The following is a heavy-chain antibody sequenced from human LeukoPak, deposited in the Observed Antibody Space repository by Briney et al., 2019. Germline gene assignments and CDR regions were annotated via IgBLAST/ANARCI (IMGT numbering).Heavy chain of an antibody. V-gene: IGHV4-59*08. D-gene: IGHD4-17*01. CDR1: GGSLSSYY. J-gene: IGHJ3*02. CDR2: IYYSGST. CDR3: GRHKRVRGYDYGDYHAFDI. Sequence: SETLSLTCTVSGGSLSSYYWSWIRPPPGQGLEWIGCIYYSGSTNYNPSLKSRVTISVDTSKNQFSLKLSSVTAADTAVYYCGRHKRVRGYDYGDYHAFDIWGQGTIVTLCS.